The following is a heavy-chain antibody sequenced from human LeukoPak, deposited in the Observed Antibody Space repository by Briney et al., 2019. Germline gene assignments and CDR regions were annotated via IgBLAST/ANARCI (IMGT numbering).Heavy chain of an antibody. CDR2: IYYSGST. J-gene: IGHJ4*02. D-gene: IGHD3-10*01. CDR3: ASRGFGESLFDY. CDR1: GGSISSYY. V-gene: IGHV4-59*01. Sequence: SETLSLTCTVSGGSISSYYWSWIRQPPGKGLEWIGYIYYSGSTNYNPSLKSRVTISVDTSKNQFSLKLGSVTAADTAVYYCASRGFGESLFDYWGQGTLVTVSS.